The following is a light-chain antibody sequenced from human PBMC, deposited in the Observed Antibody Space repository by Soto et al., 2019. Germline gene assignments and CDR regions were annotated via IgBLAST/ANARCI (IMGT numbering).Light chain of an antibody. V-gene: IGKV3-11*01. Sequence: EIVLTQSPATLSLSPGERATLSCRASQSVSSYLAWYQQKPGQAPRLLIYDASNRATGIPARFSGSGSGTAFTLTISSLEPVDFAVYYGQQRSNWPPTFGPGTKVDIK. J-gene: IGKJ3*01. CDR1: QSVSSY. CDR3: QQRSNWPPT. CDR2: DAS.